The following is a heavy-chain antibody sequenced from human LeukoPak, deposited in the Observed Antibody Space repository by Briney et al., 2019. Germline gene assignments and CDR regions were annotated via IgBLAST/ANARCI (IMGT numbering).Heavy chain of an antibody. Sequence: SVKVSCKASGYTFTSYSISWVRQAPGQGPEWMGWISAYNGNTNYAQKLQGRVTMTTDTSTSTAYMELRSLRSDDTAVYYCARPTNTPYSSGYLWDYYYYGMDVWGQGTTVTVSS. V-gene: IGHV1-18*01. D-gene: IGHD3-22*01. CDR2: ISAYNGNT. CDR3: ARPTNTPYSSGYLWDYYYYGMDV. CDR1: GYTFTSYS. J-gene: IGHJ6*02.